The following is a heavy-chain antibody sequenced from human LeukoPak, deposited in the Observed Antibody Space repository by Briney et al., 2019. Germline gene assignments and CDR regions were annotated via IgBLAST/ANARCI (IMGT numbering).Heavy chain of an antibody. CDR1: GGSIRSYY. D-gene: IGHD5-18*01. J-gene: IGHJ4*02. CDR3: ARGEDTAMVLLDY. V-gene: IGHV4-59*08. CDR2: MHHSGST. Sequence: SETLSLTCTVSGGSIRSYYWSWIRQPPGKGLEWIGYMHHSGSTKHNPYLKSRVTISVDTSKNQFSLKLSSVTAADTAVYYCARGEDTAMVLLDYWGQGTLVTVSS.